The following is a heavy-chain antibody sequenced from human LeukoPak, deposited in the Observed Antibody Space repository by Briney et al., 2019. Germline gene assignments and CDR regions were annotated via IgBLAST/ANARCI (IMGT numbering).Heavy chain of an antibody. CDR2: IYTSGST. V-gene: IGHV4-4*07. J-gene: IGHJ6*03. CDR1: GGSISSYY. D-gene: IGHD3-22*01. CDR3: ARVSPKRKKYYYDSSGYFSYYYYMDV. Sequence: SETLSLTCTVSGGSISSYYWSWIRQPAGKGLEWIGRIYTSGSTNYNPSLKSRVTTSVDTSKNQFSLKLSSVTAADTAVYYCARVSPKRKKYYYDSSGYFSYYYYMDVWGKGTTVTVSS.